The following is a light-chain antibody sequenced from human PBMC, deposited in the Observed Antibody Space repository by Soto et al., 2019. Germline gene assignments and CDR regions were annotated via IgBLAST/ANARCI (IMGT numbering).Light chain of an antibody. CDR2: LSSDGSY. J-gene: IGLJ2*01. CDR1: SGHNNYA. CDR3: QTWGTGIQGI. V-gene: IGLV4-69*02. Sequence: QLVLTQSPSASASLGASVKLTCTLSSGHNNYAIAWHQQQPEKGPRYLMKLSSDGSYSKGDGIPDRFSGSSSGAERHLIISSLQSEDEADYYCQTWGTGIQGIFGGGTKLTVL.